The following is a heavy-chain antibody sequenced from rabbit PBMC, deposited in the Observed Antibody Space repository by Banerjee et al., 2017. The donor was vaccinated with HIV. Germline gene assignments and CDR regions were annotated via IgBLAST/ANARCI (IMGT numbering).Heavy chain of an antibody. CDR3: ARFPSGIHYTNLDL. D-gene: IGHD1-1*01. J-gene: IGHJ4*01. Sequence: QEQLVESGGGLVQPEGSLTLTCTASGFSFSNKYVMCWVRQAPGKGLEWIACINTSSGNTVYANWAKGRFTISKTSSTTVTLQMTSLTAADTATYFCARFPSGIHYTNLDLWGPGTLVTVS. CDR1: GFSFSNKYV. V-gene: IGHV1S45*01. CDR2: INTSSGNT.